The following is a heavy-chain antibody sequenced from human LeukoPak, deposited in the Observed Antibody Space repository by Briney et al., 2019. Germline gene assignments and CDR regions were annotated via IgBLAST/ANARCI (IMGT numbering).Heavy chain of an antibody. J-gene: IGHJ3*02. D-gene: IGHD2-2*01. CDR2: ISPTGSTT. V-gene: IGHV3-74*01. Sequence: SGGSLRLSCTASGFSFSGHWMHWARQLPGKGLVWVSRISPTGSTTSYADSVKGRFTVSRDNAKNTLYLQVNNLRAEDTAVYYCARPSEDAFDIWGQGTMVTVSS. CDR1: GFSFSGHW. CDR3: ARPSEDAFDI.